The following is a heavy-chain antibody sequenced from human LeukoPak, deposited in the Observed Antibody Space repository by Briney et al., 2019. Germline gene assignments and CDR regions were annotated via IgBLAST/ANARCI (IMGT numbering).Heavy chain of an antibody. V-gene: IGHV3-66*01. D-gene: IGHD6-6*01. CDR2: LYSGGNT. J-gene: IGHJ4*02. CDR3: AKDRIAALVDCADY. CDR1: GFTVSSNY. Sequence: GGSLRLSCAASGFTVSSNYMSWVRQAPGKGLEWVSVLYSGGNTYYADSVKGRFTISRDNAKNSLYLQMNSLRAEDTAVYYCAKDRIAALVDCADYWGQGTLVTVSS.